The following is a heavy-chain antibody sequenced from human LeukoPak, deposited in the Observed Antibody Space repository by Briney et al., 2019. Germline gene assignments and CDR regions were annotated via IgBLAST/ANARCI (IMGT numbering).Heavy chain of an antibody. Sequence: SETLSLTCTVSGGSNSSSSYYWGWIRQPPGKELEWIGSIYYSGSTYYNPSLKSRVTISVDTSKNQFSLKLSSVTAADTAVYYCARRRDRITYHMDVWGKGTTVTISS. J-gene: IGHJ6*03. CDR3: ARRRDRITYHMDV. D-gene: IGHD3-10*01. CDR1: GGSNSSSSYY. CDR2: IYYSGST. V-gene: IGHV4-39*01.